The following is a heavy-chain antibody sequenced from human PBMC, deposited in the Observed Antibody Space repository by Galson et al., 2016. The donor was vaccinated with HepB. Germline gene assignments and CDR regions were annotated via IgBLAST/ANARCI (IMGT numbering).Heavy chain of an antibody. CDR1: GYTFPAFY. J-gene: IGHJ4*02. V-gene: IGHV1-2*04. CDR2: INPSSGGT. D-gene: IGHD3-16*01. CDR3: ARLLTATYYFDY. Sequence: SVKVSCKASGYTFPAFYIHWVRQAPGQGLEWMGWINPSSGGTKYSQKFQGWVTMTRDTSVATAYLDLRGLTSDDTAVYFCARLLTATYYFDYWGQGTRVTVSS.